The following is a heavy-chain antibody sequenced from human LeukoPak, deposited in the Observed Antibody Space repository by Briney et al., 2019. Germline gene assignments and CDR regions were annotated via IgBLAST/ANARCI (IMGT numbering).Heavy chain of an antibody. CDR3: AKDSIRLGELSLPTDY. Sequence: PGGSLRLSCAASGFTFSNYAMSWVRQAPGKGLEWVSGISGSGGSTYYADSVKGRFTISRDNAKNSLYLQMNSLRAEDTAVYYCAKDSIRLGELSLPTDYWGQGTLVTVSS. CDR1: GFTFSNYA. D-gene: IGHD3-16*02. J-gene: IGHJ4*02. V-gene: IGHV3-23*01. CDR2: ISGSGGST.